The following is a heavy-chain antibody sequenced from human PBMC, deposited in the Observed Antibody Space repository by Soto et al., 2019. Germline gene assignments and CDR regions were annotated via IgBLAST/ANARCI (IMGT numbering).Heavy chain of an antibody. CDR3: AGHGWSVTIFGVPYYFDY. V-gene: IGHV4-39*01. Sequence: QLQLQESGPGLVKPSETLSLTCTVSGGSISSSSYYWGWIRQPPGKGLEWIGSIYYSGSTYYNPSLKSRVTISVDTSKNQFSLKLSSVTAADTAVYYCAGHGWSVTIFGVPYYFDYWGQGTLVTVSS. J-gene: IGHJ4*02. D-gene: IGHD3-3*01. CDR1: GGSISSSSYY. CDR2: IYYSGST.